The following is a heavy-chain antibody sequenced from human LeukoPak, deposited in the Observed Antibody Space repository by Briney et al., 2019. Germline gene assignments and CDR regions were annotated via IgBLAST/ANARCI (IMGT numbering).Heavy chain of an antibody. V-gene: IGHV3-30*18. J-gene: IGHJ4*02. Sequence: GSLRLSCTASGFTFSSYGIHWVRQAPGKGLEWVAVISYDGGQKHYADSMQGRFTISRDNSKNTLYLQLNSLRTEDTAVYYCAKEETVAGFFDYWGQGTLVTVSS. D-gene: IGHD6-19*01. CDR1: GFTFSSYG. CDR3: AKEETVAGFFDY. CDR2: ISYDGGQK.